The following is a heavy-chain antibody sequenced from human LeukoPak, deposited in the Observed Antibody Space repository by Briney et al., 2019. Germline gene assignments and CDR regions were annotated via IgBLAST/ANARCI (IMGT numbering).Heavy chain of an antibody. CDR3: ARDPVRYSSGWYSW. CDR1: GGTFSSYA. D-gene: IGHD6-19*01. Sequence: VASVKVSCRASGGTFSSYAISWVRQAPGQGLEWMGGIIPIFGTANYAQKFQGRVTITADESTSTAYMELSSLRSEDTAVYYCARDPVRYSSGWYSWWGQGTLVTVSS. CDR2: IIPIFGTA. J-gene: IGHJ4*02. V-gene: IGHV1-69*13.